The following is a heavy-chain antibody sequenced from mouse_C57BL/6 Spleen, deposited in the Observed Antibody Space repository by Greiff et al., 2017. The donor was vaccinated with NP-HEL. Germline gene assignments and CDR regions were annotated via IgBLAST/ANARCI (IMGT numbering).Heavy chain of an antibody. CDR1: GFTFSSYG. CDR3: ASRTDGYAMDY. Sequence: EVHLVESGGDLVKPGGSLKLSCAASGFTFSSYGMSWVRQTPDKRLEWVATISSGGSYTYYPDSVKGRFTISRDNAKNTLYLQMSSLKSEDTAMYYCASRTDGYAMDYWGQGTSVTVSS. J-gene: IGHJ4*01. CDR2: ISSGGSYT. V-gene: IGHV5-6*01.